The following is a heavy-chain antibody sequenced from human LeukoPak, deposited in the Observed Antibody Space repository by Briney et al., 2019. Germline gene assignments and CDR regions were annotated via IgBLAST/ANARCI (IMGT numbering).Heavy chain of an antibody. CDR1: GGTFSSYA. CDR3: ASSPYYDFWSGYYFDY. CDR2: IIPIFGTA. Sequence: ASVKVSCKASGGTFSSYAISWVRQAPGQGLEWMGGIIPIFGTANYAQKFQGRVTITTDESTSTAYMELSSLRSEDTAVYYCASSPYYDFWSGYYFDYWGQGTLVTVSS. V-gene: IGHV1-69*05. J-gene: IGHJ4*02. D-gene: IGHD3-3*01.